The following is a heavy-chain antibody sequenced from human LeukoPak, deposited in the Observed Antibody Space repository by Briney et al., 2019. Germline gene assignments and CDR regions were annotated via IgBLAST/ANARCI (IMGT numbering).Heavy chain of an antibody. D-gene: IGHD6-13*01. V-gene: IGHV1-2*02. CDR3: VRDLAAAIGDY. J-gene: IGHJ4*02. CDR2: INPNTGDT. Sequence: ASVKVSCKGSGYNFIGYDMHWVRQAPGQGLEWMGWINPNTGDTNYAQKFQGRVTMTRETSISTAYMDLSRLRSDDTAVYYCVRDLAAAIGDYWGQGTLVTVSS. CDR1: GYNFIGYD.